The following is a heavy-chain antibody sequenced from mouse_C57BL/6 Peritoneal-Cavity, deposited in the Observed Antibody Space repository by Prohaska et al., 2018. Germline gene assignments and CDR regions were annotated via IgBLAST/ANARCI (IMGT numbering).Heavy chain of an antibody. CDR1: GFTFSGFW. V-gene: IGHV11-2*01. CDR2: INSDGSAI. D-gene: IGHD2-1*01. J-gene: IGHJ1*03. CDR3: MRYGNYWYFDV. Sequence: EVQLLETGGGLVQPGGSRGLSCEGSGFTFSGFWMSWVPQTPGKTLEWIGDINSDGSAINYAPSIKDRFTIFRDNDKSTLYLQMSNVRSEDTATYFCMRYGNYWYFDVWGTGATVTVSS.